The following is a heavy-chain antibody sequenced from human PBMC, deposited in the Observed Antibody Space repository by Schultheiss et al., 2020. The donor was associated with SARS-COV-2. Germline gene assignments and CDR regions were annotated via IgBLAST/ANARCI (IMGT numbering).Heavy chain of an antibody. J-gene: IGHJ4*02. V-gene: IGHV3-74*01. CDR2: IDDDGTGT. CDR3: AREAYFDY. CDR1: GFTFSSYW. Sequence: GGSLRLSCAASGFTFSSYWMHWVRQAPGKGLVWVSRIDDDGTGTSYADSVKGRFTISRDNAKNTLYLQMNSLRAEDTAVYYCAREAYFDYWGQGTLVTVSS.